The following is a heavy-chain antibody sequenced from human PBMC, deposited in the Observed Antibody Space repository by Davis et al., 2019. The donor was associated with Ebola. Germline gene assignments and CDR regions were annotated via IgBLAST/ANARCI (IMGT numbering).Heavy chain of an antibody. J-gene: IGHJ3*02. CDR2: ISYDGSNK. CDR1: GLTFSSFG. D-gene: IGHD3-22*01. V-gene: IGHV3-30*03. Sequence: GESLKISCAASGLTFSSFGMHWVRQAPGKGLEWVAFISYDGSNKYYADSVKGRFTISRDNSKNTLYLQMNSLRAEDTAVYYCARDAGPYDSSGYYYGRDAFDIWGQGTMVTVSS. CDR3: ARDAGPYDSSGYYYGRDAFDI.